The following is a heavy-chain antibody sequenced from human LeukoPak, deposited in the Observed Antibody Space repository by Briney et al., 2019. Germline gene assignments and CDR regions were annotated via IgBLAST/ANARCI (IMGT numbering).Heavy chain of an antibody. V-gene: IGHV3-20*04. CDR2: INWNGGGT. D-gene: IGHD2-2*01. CDR1: GFIFDDYG. CDR3: ARAVGYCSSTSCYYYYYYYMDV. Sequence: AGGSLRLSCAASGFIFDDYGMSWVRQAPGEGLEWVSGINWNGGGTGYADSVKGRFTISRDNAKNSLYLQMNSLRAEDTALYYCARAVGYCSSTSCYYYYYYYMDVWGKGTTVTVSS. J-gene: IGHJ6*03.